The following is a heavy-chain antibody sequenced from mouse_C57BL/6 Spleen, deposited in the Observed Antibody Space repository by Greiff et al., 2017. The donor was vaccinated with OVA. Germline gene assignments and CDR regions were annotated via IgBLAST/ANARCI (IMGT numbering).Heavy chain of an antibody. CDR2: IDPSDSYT. CDR3: AGVDFDV. V-gene: IGHV1-69*01. D-gene: IGHD1-1*02. CDR1: GYTFTSYW. Sequence: QVQLQQPGAELVMPGASVKLSCKASGYTFTSYWMHWVKQRPGQGLEWIGEIDPSDSYTNYNQKFKGKSTLTVDKSSSTAYMQLSSLTSADSAVYYCAGVDFDVWGTGTTVTVSS. J-gene: IGHJ1*03.